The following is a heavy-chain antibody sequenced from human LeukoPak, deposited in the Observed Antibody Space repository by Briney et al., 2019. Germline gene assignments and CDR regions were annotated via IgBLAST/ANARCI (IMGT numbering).Heavy chain of an antibody. Sequence: SETLSLTCTVSGGSISSGDYYWNWIRQPPGKGLEWIGDIYYGGSTNYNPSLKSRVSISVDTSKNQFSLKLSSVTAADTAVYYCARHRGSGSPYFDYWGQGTLVTVSS. CDR3: ARHRGSGSPYFDY. D-gene: IGHD3-10*01. V-gene: IGHV4-30-4*01. CDR1: GGSISSGDYY. CDR2: IYYGGST. J-gene: IGHJ4*02.